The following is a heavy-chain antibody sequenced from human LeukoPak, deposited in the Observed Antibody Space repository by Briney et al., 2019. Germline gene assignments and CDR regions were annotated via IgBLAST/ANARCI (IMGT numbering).Heavy chain of an antibody. Sequence: GGSLRLSCAASGFTFSSYATSWVRQAPGKGLERVSPISGSGGRGYYADSVKGRFTISRDNAKNSLYLQMNSLSAEDTAVYYCARVGYYYCSGSYPHHDAFDIWGQGTMVTVSS. D-gene: IGHD3-10*01. CDR2: ISGSGGRG. CDR3: ARVGYYYCSGSYPHHDAFDI. J-gene: IGHJ3*02. V-gene: IGHV3-23*01. CDR1: GFTFSSYA.